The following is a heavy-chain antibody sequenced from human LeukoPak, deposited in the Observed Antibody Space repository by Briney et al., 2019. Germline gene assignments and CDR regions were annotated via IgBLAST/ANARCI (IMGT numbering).Heavy chain of an antibody. V-gene: IGHV1-69*04. J-gene: IGHJ1*01. D-gene: IGHD6-19*01. CDR2: IIPIFGIA. CDR1: GGTFSSYA. CDR3: ARLAAVPG. Sequence: SVKVSCKASGGTFSSYAISWVRQAPGQGLEWMGRIIPIFGIANYAQKFQGRVTITADKSTSTAYMELSSLRSDDTAVYYCARLAAVPGWGQGTLVTVSS.